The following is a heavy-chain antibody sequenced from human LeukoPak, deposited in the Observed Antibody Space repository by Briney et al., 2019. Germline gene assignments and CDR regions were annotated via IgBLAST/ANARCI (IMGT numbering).Heavy chain of an antibody. J-gene: IGHJ6*02. CDR1: GYTFTGYY. CDR3: ARRPERAMVRGVIITFYGRDV. D-gene: IGHD3-10*01. CDR2: INPNRGGT. V-gene: IGHV1-2*02. Sequence: GASVKVSCKASGYTFTGYYMHWVRQAPGQGLEWMGWINPNRGGTNYAQKFQGRVTMTRDTSISTAYMELSRLRSDDTAVYYCARRPERAMVRGVIITFYGRDVWGQGTTVTVSS.